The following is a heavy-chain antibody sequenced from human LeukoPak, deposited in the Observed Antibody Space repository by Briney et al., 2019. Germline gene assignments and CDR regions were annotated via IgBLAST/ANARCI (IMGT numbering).Heavy chain of an antibody. CDR2: ISGSGGST. J-gene: IGHJ4*02. V-gene: IGHV3-23*01. Sequence: PGGSLRLSCAASGFTFSSYAMSWVRQAPGKGLERVSAISGSGGSTYYADSVKGRFTISGDTSKNTLYLQMNILRVDDTGVYYCAKEPVNGSGSYRFFDSWGQGTLVTVSP. D-gene: IGHD3-10*01. CDR3: AKEPVNGSGSYRFFDS. CDR1: GFTFSSYA.